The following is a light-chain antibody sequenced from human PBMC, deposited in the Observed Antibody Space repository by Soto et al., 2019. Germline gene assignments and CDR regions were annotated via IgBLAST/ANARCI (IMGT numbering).Light chain of an antibody. V-gene: IGLV1-51*02. CDR1: SSNIGNNY. Sequence: QSVLTQPPSMSAAPGQKVTISCSGSSSNIGNNYVSWYQQLPGTAPKLLIYENNKRPSGIPDRFSGSKSGTSATLGITGLQTVDEADYYCGTWDSSLSAYVFGTGTKVTV. J-gene: IGLJ1*01. CDR3: GTWDSSLSAYV. CDR2: ENN.